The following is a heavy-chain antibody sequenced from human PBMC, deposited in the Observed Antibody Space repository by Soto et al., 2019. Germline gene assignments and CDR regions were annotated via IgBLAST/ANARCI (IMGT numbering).Heavy chain of an antibody. CDR3: ARDRYSSGWYDS. J-gene: IGHJ5*01. Sequence: QVQLQESGPGLVKPSETLSLTCTVSGASISGYYWSWVRQPPGQGLEWIGHIYYSGSTKYNPSLKSRLTMSVDTSNDQFSLSLTSVTAADTAVYYCARDRYSSGWYDSWGQGSLVTVSS. CDR2: IYYSGST. CDR1: GASISGYY. D-gene: IGHD6-19*01. V-gene: IGHV4-59*01.